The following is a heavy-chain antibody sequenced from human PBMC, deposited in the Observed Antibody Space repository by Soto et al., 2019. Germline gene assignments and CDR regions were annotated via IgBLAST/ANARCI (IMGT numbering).Heavy chain of an antibody. V-gene: IGHV4-4*07. CDR2: IYATGTT. Sequence: TLGLTWTVSGASISVFYFSWIRKSSGKGLEWIGRIYATGTTDYNPSLKSRVIMSVDTSKKQFSLKLRSVTAADTAVYYRVRDGTKTLRDWFDPWGQGISVTVSS. CDR1: GASISVFY. CDR3: VRDGTKTLRDWFDP. J-gene: IGHJ5*02. D-gene: IGHD1-1*01.